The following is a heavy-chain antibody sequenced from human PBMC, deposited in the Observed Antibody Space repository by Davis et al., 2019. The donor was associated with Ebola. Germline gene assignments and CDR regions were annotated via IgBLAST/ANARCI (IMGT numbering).Heavy chain of an antibody. V-gene: IGHV1-69*10. CDR1: GGTFNTYA. CDR3: VRVGVFGVIRKGPMDV. D-gene: IGHD3-3*01. J-gene: IGHJ6*02. Sequence: SVKVSCKASGGTFNTYAISWVRQAPGQGLDWMGGIIPVSGIPKYAQKFQGRVTLTRDMSTSTAYMDLSSLRSDDTAVYYCVRVGVFGVIRKGPMDVWGQGTTVIVSS. CDR2: IIPVSGIP.